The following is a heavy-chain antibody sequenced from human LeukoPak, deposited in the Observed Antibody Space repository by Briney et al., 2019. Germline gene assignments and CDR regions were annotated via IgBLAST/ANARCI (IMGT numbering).Heavy chain of an antibody. V-gene: IGHV1-69*01. CDR2: SIPIFGTT. J-gene: IGHJ4*02. Sequence: GASVKVSCKASGGTFSTHTITWVRQAPGQGLEWMGASIPIFGTTNYAQKFQGRVTITADESTSTAYMELTSLRSEDTAVYYCAREPDSSGYYLGYWGQGTLVTVSS. CDR1: GGTFSTHT. D-gene: IGHD3-22*01. CDR3: AREPDSSGYYLGY.